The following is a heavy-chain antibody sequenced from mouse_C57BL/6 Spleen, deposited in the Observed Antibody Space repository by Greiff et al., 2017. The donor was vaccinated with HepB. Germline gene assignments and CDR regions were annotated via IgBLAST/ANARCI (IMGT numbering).Heavy chain of an antibody. Sequence: EVMLVESGGGLVQSGRSLRLSCATSGFTFSDFYMEWVRQAPGKGLEWIAASRNKANDYTTEYSASVKGRFIVSRDTSKSILYLQMNAMRAEDTAIYYCARDAGRRYFDYWGQGTTLTVSS. CDR2: SRNKANDYTT. J-gene: IGHJ2*01. CDR3: ARDAGRRYFDY. V-gene: IGHV7-1*01. CDR1: GFTFSDFY.